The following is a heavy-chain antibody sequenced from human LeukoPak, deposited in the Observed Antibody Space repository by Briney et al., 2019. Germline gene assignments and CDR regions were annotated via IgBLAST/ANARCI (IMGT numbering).Heavy chain of an antibody. Sequence: SQTLSLTCAISGDSLSSNSVTWNWIRQSPSTGLEWLGRTYYRSTWYNDYAVSVRGRITVNPDTSKNQFSLHLNSVTPEDTAVYYCARRLTQYDCFDPWGQGILVTVSS. CDR1: GDSLSSNSVT. V-gene: IGHV6-1*01. D-gene: IGHD2-2*01. CDR3: ARRLTQYDCFDP. CDR2: TYYRSTWYN. J-gene: IGHJ5*02.